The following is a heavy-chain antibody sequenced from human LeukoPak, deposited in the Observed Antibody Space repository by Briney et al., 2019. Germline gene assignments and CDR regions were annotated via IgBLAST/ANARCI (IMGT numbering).Heavy chain of an antibody. CDR3: ARDRGFFDY. D-gene: IGHD3-10*01. CDR1: GFTFSSYA. CDR2: ISFDGTNK. J-gene: IGHJ4*02. Sequence: GGSLRLSCAASGFTFSSYAMHWVRQAPGKGLEWVAVISFDGTNKYYADSVKGRFTISRDNSKDTLYLQMNSLRAEDTAVYYCARDRGFFDYWGQGTLVTVSS. V-gene: IGHV3-30-3*01.